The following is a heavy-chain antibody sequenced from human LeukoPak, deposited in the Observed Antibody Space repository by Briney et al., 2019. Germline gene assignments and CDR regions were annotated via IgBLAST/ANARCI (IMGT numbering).Heavy chain of an antibody. CDR3: ARPRYGSGSLDS. CDR1: GVSFDDYY. Sequence: SETLSLTCAVSGVSFDDYYWAWVRQTPGKGLEWIGEINHSGYTNDSPSLKSRVTLSIDTSRKQFSLNLRSVTVADTAVYYCARPRYGSGSLDSWGQGTLVTVSS. CDR2: INHSGYT. D-gene: IGHD3-10*01. V-gene: IGHV4-34*01. J-gene: IGHJ4*02.